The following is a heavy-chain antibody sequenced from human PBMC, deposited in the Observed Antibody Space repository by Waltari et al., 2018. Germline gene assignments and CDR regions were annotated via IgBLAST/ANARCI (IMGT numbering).Heavy chain of an antibody. V-gene: IGHV3-21*01. CDR1: GFTFSSYS. D-gene: IGHD6-13*01. Sequence: EVQLVASGGGLVKPGGSLRLSCAASGFTFSSYSMNWVRQAPGKGLEWASSISSSSSYIYYADSVKGRFTISRDNAKNSLYLQMNSLRAEDTAVYYCARDLVQQLGQRFDYWGQGTLVTVSS. J-gene: IGHJ4*02. CDR3: ARDLVQQLGQRFDY. CDR2: ISSSSSYI.